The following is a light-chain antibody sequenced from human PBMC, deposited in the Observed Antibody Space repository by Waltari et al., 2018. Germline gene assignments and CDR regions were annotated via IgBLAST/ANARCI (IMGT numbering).Light chain of an antibody. CDR3: QQSYSTLVT. J-gene: IGKJ4*01. CDR2: AAS. Sequence: DIQMTQSPSSLSASVGDRVTITCRASQSISNYLNWYQQGPGKAPKVLIYAASTLQSGVPSRFSGSGSGTDFTLTINSLQPEDFASYYCQQSYSTLVTFGGGTKVEIK. CDR1: QSISNY. V-gene: IGKV1-39*01.